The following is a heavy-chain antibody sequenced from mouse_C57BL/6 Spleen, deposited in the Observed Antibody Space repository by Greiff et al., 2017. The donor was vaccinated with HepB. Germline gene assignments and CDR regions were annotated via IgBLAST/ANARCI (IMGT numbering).Heavy chain of an antibody. CDR2: IDPSDSYT. CDR1: GYTFTSYW. J-gene: IGHJ2*01. V-gene: IGHV1-69*01. Sequence: QVQLQQPGAELVMPGASVKLSCKASGYTFTSYWMHWVKQRPGQGLEWIGEIDPSDSYTNYNQKFKGKSTLTVDKSSSTAYMQLSSLTSEDSAVYYCARSGGIYYGNGSFGYWGQGTTLTVSS. CDR3: ARSGGIYYGNGSFGY. D-gene: IGHD2-1*01.